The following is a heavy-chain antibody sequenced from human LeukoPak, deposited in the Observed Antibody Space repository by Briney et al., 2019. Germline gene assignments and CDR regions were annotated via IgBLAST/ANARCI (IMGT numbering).Heavy chain of an antibody. Sequence: GASVKVSCKASGGTFSSYAISWVRQAPGQGLEWMGGIIPIFGTANYAQKFQGRVTITADESTSTAYMELSSLRSEDTAVYYCARDRSSSSPFYWYFDLWGRGTLVTVSS. CDR2: IIPIFGTA. D-gene: IGHD6-13*01. CDR3: ARDRSSSSPFYWYFDL. V-gene: IGHV1-69*13. CDR1: GGTFSSYA. J-gene: IGHJ2*01.